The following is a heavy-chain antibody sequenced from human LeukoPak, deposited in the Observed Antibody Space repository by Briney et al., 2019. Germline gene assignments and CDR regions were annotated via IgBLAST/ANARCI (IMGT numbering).Heavy chain of an antibody. D-gene: IGHD3-22*01. V-gene: IGHV3-23*01. J-gene: IGHJ4*02. CDR2: ISGSGGST. Sequence: GGSLRLSCAASGFTFSSYAMSWVRQPPGKGLEWVSAISGSGGSTYYADSVKGRFTISRDNSKNTLYLQMNSLRAEDTAVYYCAKVRIGTDSSGYYYPLDYWGQGTLVTVSS. CDR3: AKVRIGTDSSGYYYPLDY. CDR1: GFTFSSYA.